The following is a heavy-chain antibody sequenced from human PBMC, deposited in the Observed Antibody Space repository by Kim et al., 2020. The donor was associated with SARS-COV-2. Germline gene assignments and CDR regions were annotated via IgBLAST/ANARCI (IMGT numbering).Heavy chain of an antibody. V-gene: IGHV3-21*01. CDR1: GFTFSSYS. J-gene: IGHJ6*02. Sequence: GGSLRLSCAASGFTFSSYSMNWVRQAPGKGLEWVSSISSSSSYIYYADSVKGRFTISRDNAKNSLYLQMNSLRAEDTAVYYCASGLIRYFVWLEHGMDVWGQGTTVTVSS. D-gene: IGHD3-9*01. CDR3: ASGLIRYFVWLEHGMDV. CDR2: ISSSSSYI.